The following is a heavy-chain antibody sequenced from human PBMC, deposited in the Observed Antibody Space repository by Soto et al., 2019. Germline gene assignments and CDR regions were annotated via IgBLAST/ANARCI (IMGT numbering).Heavy chain of an antibody. CDR3: AVMKGIGGGLSSFDY. Sequence: QVQLVQSGAEVKKPGASVKVSCKVSGYTLTELSMHWVRQAPGKGLEWMGGFDPEDGETIYAQKFQGRVTMTEDTSTDTAYMELSSLRSEDTAVDYCAVMKGIGGGLSSFDYWVQGTLVTVSS. CDR2: FDPEDGET. D-gene: IGHD3-16*02. V-gene: IGHV1-24*01. J-gene: IGHJ4*02. CDR1: GYTLTELS.